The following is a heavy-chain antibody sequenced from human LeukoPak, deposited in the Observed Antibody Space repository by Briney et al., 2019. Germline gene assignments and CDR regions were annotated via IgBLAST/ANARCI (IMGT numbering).Heavy chain of an antibody. Sequence: SQTLSLTCAISGDSVSSNSAAWNWIRQSPSRGLEWLGRTYYRSKWYNDYAVSVKSRITINPDTSKNQFSLQLNSVTPEDTAVYYCARDHPLAGLGHNWFDPWGQGTLVTVSS. CDR3: ARDHPLAGLGHNWFDP. CDR2: TYYRSKWYN. J-gene: IGHJ5*02. D-gene: IGHD6-19*01. V-gene: IGHV6-1*01. CDR1: GDSVSSNSAA.